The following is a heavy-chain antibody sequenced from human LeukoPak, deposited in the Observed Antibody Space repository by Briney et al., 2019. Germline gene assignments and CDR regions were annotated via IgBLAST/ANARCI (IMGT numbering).Heavy chain of an antibody. D-gene: IGHD3-22*01. CDR2: INPSGGSTT. CDR3: ARASSSGRRFDY. J-gene: IGHJ4*02. V-gene: IGHV1-46*01. CDR1: GYTFTSYY. Sequence: GASVKVSCKASGYTFTSYYIHWVRQAPGQGLEWMGIINPSGGSTTSYAQKFQGRVTMTRDTSTSTVDMELSSLRSEDTAVYYRARASSSGRRFDYWGQGTLVTVSS.